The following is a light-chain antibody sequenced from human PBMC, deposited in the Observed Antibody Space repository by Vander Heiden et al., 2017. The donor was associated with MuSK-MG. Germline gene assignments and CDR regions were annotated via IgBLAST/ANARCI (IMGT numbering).Light chain of an antibody. CDR1: QGISSN. Sequence: AIRMTQSPFPLSASVRDRDTIPCWASQGISSNLVWCYQKPAEDPKRFIYYASSKQAAGTPGCSSSGGARNYTLTISSRQPEDFAAYYCQQHDSNPPLTFGRGTKVEIK. CDR3: QQHDSNPPLT. CDR2: YAS. J-gene: IGKJ4*02. V-gene: IGKV1D-43*01.